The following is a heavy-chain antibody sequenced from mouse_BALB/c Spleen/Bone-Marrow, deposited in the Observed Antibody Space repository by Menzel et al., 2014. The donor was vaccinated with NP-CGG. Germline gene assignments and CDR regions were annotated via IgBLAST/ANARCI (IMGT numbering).Heavy chain of an antibody. CDR2: INPSTGYT. CDR1: GYTSTSYW. V-gene: IGHV1-7*01. CDR3: ASPYGYEDYSAMDY. J-gene: IGHJ4*01. Sequence: VQLQESGAELAKPGASVKMSCKASGYTSTSYWMHWVKQRPGQVLEWIGYINPSTGYTEYNLKFKDKATLTADKSSSTAYIQLSSLTSEDAAVYYWASPYGYEDYSAMDYWGQGTSVTVSS. D-gene: IGHD1-2*01.